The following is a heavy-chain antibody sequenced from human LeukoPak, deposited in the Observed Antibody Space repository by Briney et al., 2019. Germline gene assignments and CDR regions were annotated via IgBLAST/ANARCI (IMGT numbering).Heavy chain of an antibody. CDR2: IYYSGST. Sequence: SETLSLTCTVSGGSISSYYWSWIRQPPGKGLEWIGYIYYSGSTNYNPSLKSRVTISVDTSKNHFSLKLNSVTTADTAVYYCTRGAGWLIDYWGQGTLVIVSS. D-gene: IGHD3-16*01. CDR3: TRGAGWLIDY. J-gene: IGHJ4*02. V-gene: IGHV4-59*01. CDR1: GGSISSYY.